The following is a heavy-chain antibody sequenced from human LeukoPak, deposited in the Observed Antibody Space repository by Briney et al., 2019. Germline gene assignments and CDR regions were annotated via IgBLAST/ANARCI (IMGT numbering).Heavy chain of an antibody. CDR2: ISYDGNYK. CDR3: AKDLRGYTGRARAQYFDF. CDR1: GFTFSTYG. Sequence: GGSLRLSCAASGFTFSTYGMHWVRQAPDKGLEWVAIISYDGNYKYYANSVKGRLTISRDNSKSTLYLHLDSLRPEDTAVYYCAKDLRGYTGRARAQYFDFRGQGTLVSVSS. D-gene: IGHD2-2*02. V-gene: IGHV3-30*18. J-gene: IGHJ4*02.